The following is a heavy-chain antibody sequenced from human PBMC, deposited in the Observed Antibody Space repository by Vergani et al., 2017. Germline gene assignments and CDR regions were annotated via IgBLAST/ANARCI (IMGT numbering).Heavy chain of an antibody. J-gene: IGHJ4*02. CDR3: ARGLQDHLLDY. V-gene: IGHV4-34*01. D-gene: IGHD4-11*01. Sequence: QVQLQQWGAGLLKPSETLSLTCAVYGGSFSGYYWSWNRQPPGKGLEWIGEINHSGSTNYNPSLKSRVTISVDTSKNQFSLKLISVTAADTAVYYCARGLQDHLLDYWGQGTLVTVSS. CDR2: INHSGST. CDR1: GGSFSGYY.